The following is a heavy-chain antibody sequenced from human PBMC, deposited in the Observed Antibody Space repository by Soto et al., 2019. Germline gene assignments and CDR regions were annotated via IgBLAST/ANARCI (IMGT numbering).Heavy chain of an antibody. Sequence: SETLSLTCTVSGGSISSGDYYWSWIRQPPGKGLEWIGYIYYSGSTYYNPSLKSRVTISVDTSKNQFSLKLSSVTAADTAVYYCAREPLQYRGRGGMPTRLGYFDDWGQGALVTFTS. V-gene: IGHV4-30-4*01. J-gene: IGHJ4*02. CDR1: GGSISSGDYY. CDR3: AREPLQYRGRGGMPTRLGYFDD. CDR2: IYYSGST. D-gene: IGHD3-10*01.